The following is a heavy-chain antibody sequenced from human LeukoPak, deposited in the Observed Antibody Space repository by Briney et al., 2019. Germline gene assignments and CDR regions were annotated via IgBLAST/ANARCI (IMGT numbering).Heavy chain of an antibody. J-gene: IGHJ3*02. CDR1: GGSISSYY. D-gene: IGHD2-21*02. CDR2: IYYSGST. Sequence: MTSETLSLTCTVSGGSISSYYWSWIRQPPGKGLEWIGYIYYSGSTNYNPSLKSRVTISVDTSKNQFSLKLSSVTAADMAVYYCARLTRVDPAFDIWGQGTMVTVSS. V-gene: IGHV4-59*08. CDR3: ARLTRVDPAFDI.